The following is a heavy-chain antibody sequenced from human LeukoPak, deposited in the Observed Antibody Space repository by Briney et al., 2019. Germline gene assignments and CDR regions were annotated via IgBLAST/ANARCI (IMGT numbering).Heavy chain of an antibody. D-gene: IGHD3-10*01. CDR3: AKDSVGGPMVRGVTGFDY. J-gene: IGHJ4*02. Sequence: SVKVSCKASGGTFSSYAISWVRQAPGQGLEWMGGIIPIFGTANYAQKFQGRVTITADESTSTAYMELNSLRAEDTAVYYCAKDSVGGPMVRGVTGFDYWGQGTLVTVSS. V-gene: IGHV1-69*13. CDR1: GGTFSSYA. CDR2: IIPIFGTA.